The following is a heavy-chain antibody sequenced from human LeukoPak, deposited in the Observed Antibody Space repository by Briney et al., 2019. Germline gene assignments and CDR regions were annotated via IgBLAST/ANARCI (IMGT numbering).Heavy chain of an antibody. V-gene: IGHV1-69*01. CDR1: GGTFSSYA. Sequence: GSSVKVSCKASGGTFSSYAISWVRQAPGQGLEWMGGIIPIFGTANYAQKFQGRGTITADESTSTAYMELSSLRSEDTAVYYCASAVAYCGSTSCYPRLDAFDIWGQGTMVTVSS. D-gene: IGHD2-2*01. CDR2: IIPIFGTA. CDR3: ASAVAYCGSTSCYPRLDAFDI. J-gene: IGHJ3*02.